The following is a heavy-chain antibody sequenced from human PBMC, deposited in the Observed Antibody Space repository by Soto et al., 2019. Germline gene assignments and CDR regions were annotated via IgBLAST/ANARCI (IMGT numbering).Heavy chain of an antibody. J-gene: IGHJ4*02. V-gene: IGHV1-2*02. CDR1: GYTFADDH. Sequence: ASVKVSCKASGYTFADDHIHWLRQAPGQGPQWMGWINPKSGGTHYAPNFLDRVTMTSDASVNTAFMELSRLRSDDTANYYCARGGRDGYTTWGQGTLVTVSS. D-gene: IGHD5-12*01. CDR2: INPKSGGT. CDR3: ARGGRDGYTT.